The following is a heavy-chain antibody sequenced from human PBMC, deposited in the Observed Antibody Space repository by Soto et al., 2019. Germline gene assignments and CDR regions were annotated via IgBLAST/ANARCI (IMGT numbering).Heavy chain of an antibody. CDR1: GFTFSSYS. D-gene: IGHD6-6*01. CDR2: ISSSSSTI. Sequence: EVQLVESGGGLVQPGGSLRLSCAASGFTFSSYSMNWVRQAPGKGLEWVSYISSSSSTIYYADSVKGRFTISRDNAKNSLYLQMNSLRDEDTAVYYCARGPHAYSSSSGYYFDYWGQGTLVTVSS. V-gene: IGHV3-48*02. CDR3: ARGPHAYSSSSGYYFDY. J-gene: IGHJ4*02.